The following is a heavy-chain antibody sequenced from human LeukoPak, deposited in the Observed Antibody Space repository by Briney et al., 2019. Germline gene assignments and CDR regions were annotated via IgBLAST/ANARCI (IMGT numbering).Heavy chain of an antibody. CDR2: IYYSGST. D-gene: IGHD2-2*01. CDR3: ARADCSSTSCYDYYFDY. CDR1: GGSISSYY. V-gene: IGHV4-59*01. J-gene: IGHJ4*02. Sequence: SETLSLTCTVSGGSISSYYWSWIRQPPGKGLEWIGYIYYSGSTNYNPSLKSRVTISVDTSKNQFSLKLSSVTAGDTAVYYCARADCSSTSCYDYYFDYWGQGTLVTVSS.